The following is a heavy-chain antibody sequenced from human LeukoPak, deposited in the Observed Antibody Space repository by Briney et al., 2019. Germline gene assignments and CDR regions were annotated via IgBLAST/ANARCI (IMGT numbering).Heavy chain of an antibody. V-gene: IGHV3-21*01. CDR2: ISSSSSYI. Sequence: GGSLRFSCAASGFTFSSNSRNWVRQAPGKGLKGVSSISSSSSYIYYADSVKGRFTISRDNAKNSLYLQMNSLRAEDTAVYYCARESGLLQKRLFDYWGQGTLVSVSS. D-gene: IGHD2-21*02. J-gene: IGHJ4*02. CDR1: GFTFSSNS. CDR3: ARESGLLQKRLFDY.